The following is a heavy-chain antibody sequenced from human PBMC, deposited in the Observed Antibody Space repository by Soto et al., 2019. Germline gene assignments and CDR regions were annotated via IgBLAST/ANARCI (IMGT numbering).Heavy chain of an antibody. CDR1: GYAFTTYG. J-gene: IGHJ4*02. CDR2: ISAHNGNT. CDR3: ARGRDGDY. Sequence: QVHLVQSGAEVKKPGASVKVSCQASGYAFTTYGITWVRQAPGQGLEWMGWISAHNGNTNYAQKVHGIVTVTRDPSTSTAYLELRSLISDDTAVYYCARGRDGDYWGQGARVTGSS. D-gene: IGHD6-6*01. V-gene: IGHV1-18*01.